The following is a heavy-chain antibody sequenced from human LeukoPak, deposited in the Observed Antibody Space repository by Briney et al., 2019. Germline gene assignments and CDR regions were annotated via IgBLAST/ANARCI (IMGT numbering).Heavy chain of an antibody. V-gene: IGHV3-53*04. Sequence: PGGSLRLSCAVSGVKFTDSWMSWVRQAPGKGLEWVSVIYSGGSTYYADSVRGRFTISRHNSKNTLYLQMNSLRPEDTAVYYCARERLSGDSYDLKRVDGFDIWGQGTMVTVSS. CDR1: GVKFTDSW. J-gene: IGHJ3*02. CDR2: IYSGGST. D-gene: IGHD5-18*01. CDR3: ARERLSGDSYDLKRVDGFDI.